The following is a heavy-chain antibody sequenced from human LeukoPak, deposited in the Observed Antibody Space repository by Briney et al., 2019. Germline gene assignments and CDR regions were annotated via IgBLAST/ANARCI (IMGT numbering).Heavy chain of an antibody. D-gene: IGHD3-10*01. CDR3: ARDNGFGELFAEPHAFDI. J-gene: IGHJ3*02. CDR2: IYYSGST. CDR1: GGSISSYY. V-gene: IGHV4-59*01. Sequence: SETLSLTCTVFGGSISSYYWSWIRQPPGKGLEWIGYIYYSGSTNYNPSLKSRVTISVDTSKNQFSLKLSSVTAADTAVYYCARDNGFGELFAEPHAFDIWGQGTMVTVSS.